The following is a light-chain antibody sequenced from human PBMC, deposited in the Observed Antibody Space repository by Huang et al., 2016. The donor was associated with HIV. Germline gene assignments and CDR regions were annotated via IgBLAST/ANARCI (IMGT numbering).Light chain of an antibody. Sequence: DIQMTQSPSSLSASVGDRVTIPCRASQTINTYLNWYKQKPGKAPKLLTSAASSSQSGVPSRFSGSGSGTDFTLTINSLQPGDFATYYCQQSDSIPRTFGQGTRVEIK. CDR2: AAS. V-gene: IGKV1-39*01. J-gene: IGKJ1*01. CDR1: QTINTY. CDR3: QQSDSIPRT.